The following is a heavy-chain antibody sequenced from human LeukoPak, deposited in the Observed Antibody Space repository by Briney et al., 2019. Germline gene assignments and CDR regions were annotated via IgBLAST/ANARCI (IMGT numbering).Heavy chain of an antibody. CDR3: ARLRDYVWGSYRYYFDY. CDR1: GGSISSYY. V-gene: IGHV4-59*08. CDR2: IYCSGST. Sequence: KASETLSLTCTVSGGSISSYYWSWIRQPPGKGLEWIGYIYCSGSTNYNPSLKSRVTISVDTSKNQFSLKLSSVTAADTAVYYCARLRDYVWGSYRYYFDYWGQGTLVTVSS. D-gene: IGHD3-16*02. J-gene: IGHJ4*02.